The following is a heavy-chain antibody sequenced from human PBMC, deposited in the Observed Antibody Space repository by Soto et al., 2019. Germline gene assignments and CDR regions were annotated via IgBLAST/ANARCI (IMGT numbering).Heavy chain of an antibody. V-gene: IGHV4-4*02. D-gene: IGHD3-16*01. CDR3: AKVHVWGSYNYMDV. J-gene: IGHJ6*03. CDR1: GGSISSSNW. Sequence: PSETLSLTCAVSGGSISSSNWWSWVRQPPGKGLEWIGEIYHSGSTNYNPSLKSRFTISRDNAKNSLYLQMNSLRAEDTSLYYCAKVHVWGSYNYMDVWGKGTTVTVSS. CDR2: IYHSGST.